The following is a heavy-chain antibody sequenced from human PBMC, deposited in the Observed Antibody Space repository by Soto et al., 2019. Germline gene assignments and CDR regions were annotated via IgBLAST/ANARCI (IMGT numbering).Heavy chain of an antibody. Sequence: SETLSLTCAVSGASISSGGHSWSWIRQPPGKGLEWIGYIYHSGSTYYNPSLKSRVTMSVDTSKNQFSLKLSSVTAADTAVYYCARSPVLGAPNRFDYWGQGALVTVSS. CDR3: ARSPVLGAPNRFDY. V-gene: IGHV4-30-2*01. CDR2: IYHSGST. CDR1: GASISSGGHS. J-gene: IGHJ4*02. D-gene: IGHD1-26*01.